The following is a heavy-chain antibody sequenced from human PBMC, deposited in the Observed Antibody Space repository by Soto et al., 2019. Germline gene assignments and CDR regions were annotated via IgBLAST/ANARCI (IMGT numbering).Heavy chain of an antibody. CDR1: SASLGDHY. V-gene: IGHV4-34*01. CDR2: VHPSGST. CDR3: ARGKPSGYRFGPRNFFYYGLDV. Sequence: SETLYLTCAVFSASLGDHYLAWIRQSPEKGLEWIGEVHPSGSTDYNPSLKSRLTLSLDTSKNQFSLKVASVTAADTAVYFCARGKPSGYRFGPRNFFYYGLDVWGPGTTVT. J-gene: IGHJ6*02. D-gene: IGHD5-18*01.